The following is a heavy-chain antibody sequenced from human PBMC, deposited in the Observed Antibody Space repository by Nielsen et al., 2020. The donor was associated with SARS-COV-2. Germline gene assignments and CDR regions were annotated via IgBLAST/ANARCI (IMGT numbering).Heavy chain of an antibody. CDR2: ISYDGSNK. J-gene: IGHJ6*02. Sequence: GGSLRLSCAASGFTFSSYGMHWVRQAPGKGLEWVAVISYDGSNKYYADSVKGRFTISRDNSKNTLYLQMNSLRAEDTAVYYCAKGGSSSWYEKGMDVWGQGTTVTVSS. CDR1: GFTFSSYG. CDR3: AKGGSSSWYEKGMDV. V-gene: IGHV3-30*18. D-gene: IGHD6-13*01.